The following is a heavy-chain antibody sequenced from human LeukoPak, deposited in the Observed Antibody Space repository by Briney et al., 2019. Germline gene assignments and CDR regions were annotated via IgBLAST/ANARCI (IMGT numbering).Heavy chain of an antibody. CDR1: GGSISNHY. CDR2: IYSSGST. J-gene: IGHJ4*02. Sequence: SETLSLTCSVSGGSISNHYWSWIRQAPGKTLEYIGNIYSSGSTYYNPSLKSRLTISLDTSQNQFSLRLTSVGAADTAVYYRAREGGVARPGLDYWGQGTLVAVSS. V-gene: IGHV4-59*11. D-gene: IGHD6-6*01. CDR3: AREGGVARPGLDY.